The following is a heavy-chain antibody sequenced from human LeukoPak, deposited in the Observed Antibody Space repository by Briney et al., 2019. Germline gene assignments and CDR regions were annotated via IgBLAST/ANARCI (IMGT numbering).Heavy chain of an antibody. CDR3: ARETGGIAAAGTIDY. CDR2: IYHSGST. D-gene: IGHD6-13*01. CDR1: GGSISSGGYY. Sequence: PSETLSLTCTVSGGSISSGGYYWSWIRQPPGKGLEWIGYIYHSGSTYYNPSLKSRVTISVDRSKNQFSLKLSSVTAADTAVYYCARETGGIAAAGTIDYWGQGTLVTVSS. J-gene: IGHJ4*02. V-gene: IGHV4-30-2*01.